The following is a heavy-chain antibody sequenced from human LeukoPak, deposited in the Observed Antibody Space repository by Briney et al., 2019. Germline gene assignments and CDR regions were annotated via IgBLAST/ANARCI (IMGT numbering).Heavy chain of an antibody. V-gene: IGHV3-30*02. CDR3: AKGWIHMWPFDY. Sequence: GGSLRHSCPGSGFTHLSYVLDWVGQAPGKGLEWVAFIRYDGSNKYYADSVKGRFTISRDNSKNMLYLQMNSLRAEDTAVYYCAKGWIHMWPFDYWGQGTLVTVSS. CDR1: GFTHLSYV. D-gene: IGHD5-18*01. J-gene: IGHJ4*02. CDR2: IRYDGSNK.